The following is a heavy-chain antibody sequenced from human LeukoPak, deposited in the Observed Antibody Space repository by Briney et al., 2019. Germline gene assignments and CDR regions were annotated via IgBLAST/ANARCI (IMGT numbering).Heavy chain of an antibody. V-gene: IGHV3-23*01. CDR2: ISGRGDDT. D-gene: IGHD5-24*01. Sequence: GGSLRLSCAASGFSFSSNGMTWVRQAPGKGLEWVSTISGRGDDTYYADSVKGRFTISRDNSKNTLYLQMNSLRAEDTAVYYCAREDGYNNIDYWGQGTLVTVSP. CDR1: GFSFSSNG. J-gene: IGHJ4*02. CDR3: AREDGYNNIDY.